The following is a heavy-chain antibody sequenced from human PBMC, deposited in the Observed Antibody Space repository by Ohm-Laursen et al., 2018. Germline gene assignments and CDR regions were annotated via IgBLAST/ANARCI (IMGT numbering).Heavy chain of an antibody. Sequence: GTLSLTCAVSGGSFTDTNNYWAWIRQPPGKGLEWIGSFYYPGTTVYNPSLTSRVAVFIDTSKNHFSLQVTSVTASDTAVYFCARRSHLRDPPYWGQGILVTVSS. CDR2: FYYPGTT. V-gene: IGHV4-39*01. CDR1: GGSFTDTNNY. CDR3: ARRSHLRDPPY. D-gene: IGHD5-24*01. J-gene: IGHJ4*02.